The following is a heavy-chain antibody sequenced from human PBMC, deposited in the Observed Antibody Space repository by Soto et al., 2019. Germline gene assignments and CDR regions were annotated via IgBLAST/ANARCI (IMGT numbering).Heavy chain of an antibody. CDR2: IYYSGST. CDR3: ARDLWGYCGTDCYPLDV. D-gene: IGHD2-21*02. CDR1: GGSISSGDYY. Sequence: SETLSLTCTVSGGSISSGDYYWSWIRHPPGKGLEWIGYIYYSGSTVYNPSFKSRVTISVDTSKNQFSLKLNSVTAADTAVYYCARDLWGYCGTDCYPLDVWGQGTTVTV. J-gene: IGHJ6*01. V-gene: IGHV4-61*08.